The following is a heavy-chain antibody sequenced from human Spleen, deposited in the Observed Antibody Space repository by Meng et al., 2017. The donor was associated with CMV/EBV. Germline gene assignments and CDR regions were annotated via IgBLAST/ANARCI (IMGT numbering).Heavy chain of an antibody. D-gene: IGHD6-19*01. Sequence: ASVKVSCKASGYTFTSYGITWVRQAPGQGLEWMGWISAYNGDTNYAQKLHGRVTMTTDTSTSTAYMELSSLRSEDTAVYYCARVLRRTVAEDYWGQGTLVTVSS. CDR2: ISAYNGDT. J-gene: IGHJ4*02. CDR3: ARVLRRTVAEDY. V-gene: IGHV1-18*01. CDR1: GYTFTSYG.